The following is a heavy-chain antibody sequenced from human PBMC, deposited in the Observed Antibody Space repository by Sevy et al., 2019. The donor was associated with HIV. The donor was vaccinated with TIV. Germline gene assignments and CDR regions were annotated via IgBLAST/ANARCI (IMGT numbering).Heavy chain of an antibody. CDR3: AREGSYGDYMLSYYYGMDV. J-gene: IGHJ6*02. V-gene: IGHV3-7*01. CDR2: IYQDESEN. Sequence: GGSLRLSCAASGFSFRGYWMTWVRQAPGKGLEWVASIYQDESENYNMDSVKGRFTVSRDNANNSLFLQMNSLRVEDTAVYYCAREGSYGDYMLSYYYGMDVWGQGTTVTVSS. D-gene: IGHD4-17*01. CDR1: GFSFRGYW.